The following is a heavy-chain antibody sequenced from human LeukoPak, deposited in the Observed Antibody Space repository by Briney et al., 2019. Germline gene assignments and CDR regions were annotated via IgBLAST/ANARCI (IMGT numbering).Heavy chain of an antibody. V-gene: IGHV1-2*02. CDR1: GYTFTDYY. D-gene: IGHD2-2*01. J-gene: IGHJ5*02. CDR3: ASCSSTSCYSNWFDP. CDR2: INPNSGGT. Sequence: GASVKVSCKASGYTFTDYYMHWVRQAPGQGLEWMGWINPNSGGTNYAQKFQGRVTMTRDTSISTAYMELSRLRSDDTAVYYCASCSSTSCYSNWFDPWGQGTLVTVSS.